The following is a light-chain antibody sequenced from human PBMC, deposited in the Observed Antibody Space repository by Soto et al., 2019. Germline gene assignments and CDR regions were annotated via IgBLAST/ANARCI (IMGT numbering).Light chain of an antibody. CDR2: AAS. Sequence: EVVLTQSPGTLSLSPRESATLSCRASQSISTNYLAWYQLKPGQAPRLLIYAASNRPTGIPDRFSGSGSGTDFTLTISRLEPEDLALYYCQQYGRTFGQGTRLEIK. CDR3: QQYGRT. V-gene: IGKV3-20*01. J-gene: IGKJ5*01. CDR1: QSISTNY.